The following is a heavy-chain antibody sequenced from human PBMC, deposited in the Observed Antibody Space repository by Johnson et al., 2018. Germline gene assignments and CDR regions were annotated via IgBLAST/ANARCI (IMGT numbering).Heavy chain of an antibody. D-gene: IGHD2-21*02. CDR1: GGSFSGYY. J-gene: IGHJ6*02. V-gene: IGHV4-34*01. Sequence: QVQLQQWGAGLLKPSETLSLTCAVYGGSFSGYYWSWIRQPPGKGLEWIGEINHSGSTNYNPSLKSRVTISVDTSKNQFSLKLSSVTAADTAVYYWARPPRHYCGGDCYALGYYHAMDVWGQGTTVTVSS. CDR2: INHSGST. CDR3: ARPPRHYCGGDCYALGYYHAMDV.